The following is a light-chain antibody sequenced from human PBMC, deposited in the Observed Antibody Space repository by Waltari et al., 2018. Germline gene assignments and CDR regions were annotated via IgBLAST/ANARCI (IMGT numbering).Light chain of an antibody. CDR1: SNNVDYQE. CDR2: RNN. CDR3: SAWDSSLSAWV. J-gene: IGLJ3*02. Sequence: QAGLTQPPSMSKDLRQTATRTCTGNSNNVDYQEAACLQQHQGHPPKLLSYRNNDRPSGISERFSASRSGNTASLTITGLQPEDEADYYCSAWDSSLSAWVFGGGTKLTVL. V-gene: IGLV10-54*01.